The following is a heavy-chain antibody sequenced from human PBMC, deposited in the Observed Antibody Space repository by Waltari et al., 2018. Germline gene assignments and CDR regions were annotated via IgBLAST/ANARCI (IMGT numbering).Heavy chain of an antibody. CDR3: ARDFESRGYDI. Sequence: QVQLVQSGSELKKPGASVKVSCKASGSHFTTYGINWVRQAPEQGLEGLGWINTDSGNPTYAQGLTGRLVFSLDTSVNTAFLQISSLKADDSAIYYCARDFESRGYDIWGQGTMVTVSS. J-gene: IGHJ3*02. CDR2: INTDSGNP. CDR1: GSHFTTYG. V-gene: IGHV7-4-1*02. D-gene: IGHD3-22*01.